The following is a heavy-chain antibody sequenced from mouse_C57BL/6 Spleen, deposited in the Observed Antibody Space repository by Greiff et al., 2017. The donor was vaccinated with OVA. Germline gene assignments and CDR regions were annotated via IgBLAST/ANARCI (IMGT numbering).Heavy chain of an antibody. D-gene: IGHD1-2*01. V-gene: IGHV1-81*01. Sequence: VKLQQSGAELARPGASVKLSCKASGYTFTSYGISWVKQRTGQGLEWIGEIYPRSGNTYYNEKFKGKATLTADKSSSTAYMELRSLTSEDSAVYFCAITTDAWFAYWGQGTLVTVSA. CDR1: GYTFTSYG. CDR2: IYPRSGNT. CDR3: AITTDAWFAY. J-gene: IGHJ3*01.